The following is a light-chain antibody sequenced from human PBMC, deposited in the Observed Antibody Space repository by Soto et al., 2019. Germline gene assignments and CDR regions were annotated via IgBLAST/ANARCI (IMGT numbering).Light chain of an antibody. CDR3: QQYGSSLSMT. Sequence: EIVLTQSPGTLSLSPGERATLSCRASQSVSSSYVAWYQQKPGQAPRLLIYGASSRATGIPDRFSGSGSGTDFTLTISRLEPEDFAVYYCQQYGSSLSMTFGQGTKVEIK. CDR1: QSVSSSY. CDR2: GAS. J-gene: IGKJ1*01. V-gene: IGKV3-20*01.